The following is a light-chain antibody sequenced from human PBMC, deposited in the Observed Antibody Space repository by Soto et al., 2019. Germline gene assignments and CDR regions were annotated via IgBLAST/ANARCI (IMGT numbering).Light chain of an antibody. CDR3: QQANSFPYT. J-gene: IGKJ2*01. CDR1: QGVSNW. CDR2: AAS. V-gene: IGKV1-12*01. Sequence: DIQMTQSPSSVSASVGDRVTITCRASQGVSNWLAWYQQKPGKAPKLLIYAASTLRSGVPSRFRGSGSGTDFTFTISSLQPEDFATYYCQQANSFPYTFGQGTKLETK.